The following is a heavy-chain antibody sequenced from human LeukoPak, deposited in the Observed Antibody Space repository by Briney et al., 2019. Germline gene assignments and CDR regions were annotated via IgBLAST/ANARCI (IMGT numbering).Heavy chain of an antibody. D-gene: IGHD5-12*01. Sequence: GGSLRLSCAASGFTFNTNAMSWVRQAPGKGLEWVSAISGRTGGTYYADSVKGRFTISRDNSKSTLYLQMDSLRAEDTAVYYCAKCGNSGCHLIDYWGQGTLATVSS. CDR1: GFTFNTNA. V-gene: IGHV3-23*01. CDR2: ISGRTGGT. CDR3: AKCGNSGCHLIDY. J-gene: IGHJ4*02.